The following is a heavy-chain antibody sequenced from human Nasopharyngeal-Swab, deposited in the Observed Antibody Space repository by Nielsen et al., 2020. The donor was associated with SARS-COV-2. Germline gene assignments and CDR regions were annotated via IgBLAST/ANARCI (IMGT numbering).Heavy chain of an antibody. D-gene: IGHD7-27*01. CDR1: GFTFSSYA. CDR2: ISSNGGST. V-gene: IGHV3-64*01. CDR3: ARSQNWGTHYYYMDV. J-gene: IGHJ6*03. Sequence: GESLKISCAASGFTFSSYAMHWVRQAPGKGLEYVSAISSNGGSTYYANSVKGRFTISRDNSKNTLYLQMGSLRAEDMAVYYCARSQNWGTHYYYMDVWGKGTTVTVSS.